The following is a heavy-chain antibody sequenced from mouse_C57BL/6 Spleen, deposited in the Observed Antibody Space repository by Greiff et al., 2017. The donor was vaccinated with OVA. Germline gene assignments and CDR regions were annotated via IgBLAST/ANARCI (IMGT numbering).Heavy chain of an antibody. V-gene: IGHV14-4*01. CDR2: IDPENGDT. Sequence: VQLQQSGAELVRPGASVKLSCTASGFNIKDDYMHWVKQRPEQGLEWIGWIDPENGDTEYASKFQGKATITADTSYNKAYRQLSSLTPEDTAVYDCTRPPLYDVDGYYFDYWGQGTTLTVSS. CDR3: TRPPLYDVDGYYFDY. D-gene: IGHD2-3*01. CDR1: GFNIKDDY. J-gene: IGHJ2*01.